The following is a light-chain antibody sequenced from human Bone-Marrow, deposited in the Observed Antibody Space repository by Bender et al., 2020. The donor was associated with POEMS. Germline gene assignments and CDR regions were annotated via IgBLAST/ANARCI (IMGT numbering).Light chain of an antibody. V-gene: IGLV1-44*01. CDR1: SIGRNP. CDR2: ADD. CDR3: STWDDRLNAWL. Sequence: QSVLTQPPSASGTPGQRVTISCSGGSIGRNPIKWYQQLPGTAPRLVIYADDLRPSGVPNRFSASKSGSSASLAISGLPSEDAADYYCSTWDDRLNAWLFGGGTKLTVL. J-gene: IGLJ3*02.